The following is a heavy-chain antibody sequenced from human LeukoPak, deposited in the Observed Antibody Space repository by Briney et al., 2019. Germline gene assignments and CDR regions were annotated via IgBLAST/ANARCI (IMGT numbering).Heavy chain of an antibody. Sequence: SETLSLTCTVSGGSISSSSYYWGWIRQPPGKGLEWIGSIYYSGSTYYNPSLKSRVTISVDTSKNQFSLKLSSVTAADTAVYYCARDWGSTVTTTNSGRAFDIWGQGTMVTVSS. CDR1: GGSISSSSYY. J-gene: IGHJ3*02. CDR3: ARDWGSTVTTTNSGRAFDI. CDR2: IYYSGST. D-gene: IGHD4-17*01. V-gene: IGHV4-39*07.